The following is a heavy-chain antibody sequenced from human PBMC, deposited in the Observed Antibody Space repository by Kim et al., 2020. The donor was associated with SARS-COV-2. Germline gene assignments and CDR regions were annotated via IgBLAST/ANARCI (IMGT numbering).Heavy chain of an antibody. Sequence: SETLSLTCSVSGGSISSYYWSWIRQPAGKGLEWIGRVYANERTDYNPSLKSRVTMSMATSKNQVSLKLSAVTAAATAVYYCARREAGSNYFDYWGQVTLV. CDR3: ARREAGSNYFDY. D-gene: IGHD1-26*01. J-gene: IGHJ4*02. V-gene: IGHV4-4*07. CDR2: VYANERT. CDR1: GGSISSYY.